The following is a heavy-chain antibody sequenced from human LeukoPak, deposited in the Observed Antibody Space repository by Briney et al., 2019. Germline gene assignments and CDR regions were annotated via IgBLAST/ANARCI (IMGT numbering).Heavy chain of an antibody. CDR3: AEALGGYPARFDY. CDR2: IIPILGIA. D-gene: IGHD5-12*01. CDR1: GGTFSSYA. V-gene: IGHV1-69*04. J-gene: IGHJ4*02. Sequence: SVKVSCKASGGTFSSYAISWVRQAPGQGLEWMGRIIPILGIANYAQKFQGRVTITADKSTSTAYMELSSLRSEDTAVYYCAEALGGYPARFDYWGQGTLVTVSS.